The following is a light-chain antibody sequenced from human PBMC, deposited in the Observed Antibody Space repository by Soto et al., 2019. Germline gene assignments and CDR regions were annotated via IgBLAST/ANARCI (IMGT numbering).Light chain of an antibody. CDR1: QSVRSNY. J-gene: IGKJ4*01. V-gene: IGKV3-20*01. Sequence: EIVSTQSPGTLPLSPGERATLSCRASQSVRSNYLAWYQQKPGQAPTFLIYDASSRATGIPDRFSGSGSGTDFTLTISRLEPEDFAVYYCQQYGSSPLTFGGGTKVEIK. CDR3: QQYGSSPLT. CDR2: DAS.